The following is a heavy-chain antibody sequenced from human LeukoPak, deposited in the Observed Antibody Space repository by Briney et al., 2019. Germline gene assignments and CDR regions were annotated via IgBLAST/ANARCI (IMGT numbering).Heavy chain of an antibody. CDR1: GFTFSSYA. CDR2: ISYDGSNK. CDR3: ARSSIFDY. J-gene: IGHJ4*02. Sequence: PGGSLRLSCAASGFTFSSYAMHWVRQAPGKGLEWVAVISYDGSNKYYADSVKGRFTISRDNSKNTLYLQMNSLRAGDTAVYYCARSSIFDYWGQGTLVTVSS. V-gene: IGHV3-30-3*01.